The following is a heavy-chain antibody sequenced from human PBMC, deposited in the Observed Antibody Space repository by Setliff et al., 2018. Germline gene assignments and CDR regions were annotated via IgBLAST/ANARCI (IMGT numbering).Heavy chain of an antibody. CDR2: LNDVGHNT. CDR3: AKHVLSSGWPNDAFDF. V-gene: IGHV3-23*01. CDR1: GFTFDNYA. Sequence: GGSLRLSCVVSGFTFDNYAMTWVRQAPGKGLEWVSGLNDVGHNTYYADSVKGRFTISRDNSKNTLYLQMNSLRAGDAAVYYCAKHVLSSGWPNDAFDFWGQGTMVTVSS. J-gene: IGHJ3*01. D-gene: IGHD6-25*01.